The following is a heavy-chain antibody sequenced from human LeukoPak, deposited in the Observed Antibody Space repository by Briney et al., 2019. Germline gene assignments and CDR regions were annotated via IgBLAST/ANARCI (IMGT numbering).Heavy chain of an antibody. Sequence: PSETLSLTCTVSGGSISSGSYYWSWIRQPAGKGLEWIGRIYTSGSTNYNPSLKSRVTISVDTSKNQFSLKLSSVTAADTAVYYCAREDYDFWSGPGGFDIWGQGTMVTVSS. J-gene: IGHJ3*02. CDR1: GGSISSGSYY. V-gene: IGHV4-61*02. CDR2: IYTSGST. D-gene: IGHD3-3*01. CDR3: AREDYDFWSGPGGFDI.